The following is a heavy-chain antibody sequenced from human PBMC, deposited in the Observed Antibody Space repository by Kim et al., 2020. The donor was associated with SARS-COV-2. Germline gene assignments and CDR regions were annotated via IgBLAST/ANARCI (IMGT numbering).Heavy chain of an antibody. CDR1: GFTFSSYW. CDR3: ARGYARPRHAFDI. D-gene: IGHD3-16*01. J-gene: IGHJ3*02. V-gene: IGHV3-7*03. CDR2: IKQDGSEK. Sequence: GGSLRLSCAASGFTFSSYWMSWVRQAPGKGLEWVANIKQDGSEKYYVDSVKGRFTISRDNAKNSLYLQMNSLRAEDTAVYYCARGYARPRHAFDIWGQGTMVTVSS.